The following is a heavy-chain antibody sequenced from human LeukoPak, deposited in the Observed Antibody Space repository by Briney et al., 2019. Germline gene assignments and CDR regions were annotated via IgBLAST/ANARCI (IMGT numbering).Heavy chain of an antibody. D-gene: IGHD3-10*01. Sequence: PSETLSLTCTVSGVPISSSNSYWGWIRQPPGKGLEWIGSIYYSGNTYYNASLKSRVTISVDTSKNQFSLKLSSVTAADTAVYYCARRVVYYYGSGSEDYWGQGTLVTVSS. CDR1: GVPISSSNSY. J-gene: IGHJ4*02. V-gene: IGHV4-39*01. CDR2: IYYSGNT. CDR3: ARRVVYYYGSGSEDY.